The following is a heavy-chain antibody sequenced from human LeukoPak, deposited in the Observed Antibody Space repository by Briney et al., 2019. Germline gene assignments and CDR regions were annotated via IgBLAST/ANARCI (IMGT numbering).Heavy chain of an antibody. V-gene: IGHV4-39*01. CDR3: ARHRDGYSLDLDL. CDR2: IYYAGRT. J-gene: IGHJ2*01. D-gene: IGHD2-21*01. Sequence: SETLSLTCTVSGGSVSSSGYYWGWIRQPPGKGLEWIGTIYYAGRTYYNPSLKSRVTISVDTSKNQYSLNLSSVTAADTTVYYCARHRDGYSLDLDLWGRGTLVTVSS. CDR1: GGSVSSSGYY.